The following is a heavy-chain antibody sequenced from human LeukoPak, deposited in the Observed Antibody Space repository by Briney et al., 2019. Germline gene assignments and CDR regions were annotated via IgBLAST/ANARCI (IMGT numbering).Heavy chain of an antibody. D-gene: IGHD1-26*01. CDR1: GFTFSTYT. J-gene: IGHJ4*02. CDR2: ISTYGGKT. Sequence: PGGSLRLSCSASGFTFSTYTMHWVRHAPGKGLEYVSSISTYGGKTFYADSVKGRFTISRDNSKNTLYLQMSSLRAEDTAVYYCVKDLIGTYSFEYWGQGTLVTVSS. V-gene: IGHV3-64D*09. CDR3: VKDLIGTYSFEY.